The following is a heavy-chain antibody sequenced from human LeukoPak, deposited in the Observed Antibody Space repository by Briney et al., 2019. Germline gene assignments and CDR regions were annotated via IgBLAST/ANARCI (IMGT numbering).Heavy chain of an antibody. V-gene: IGHV4-39*01. CDR3: ATTDYYYFVDV. CDR2: FYYSGRT. J-gene: IGHJ6*03. CDR1: GRSFNSSSHY. Sequence: TQSLPRSVSGRSFNSSSHYWGAIRQPPGKGLEWIESFYYSGRTYYNPSLKSQLTICIITSNNQFSPNVRYVTAPDNAVYYCATTDYYYFVDVWGKGTAVTVSS.